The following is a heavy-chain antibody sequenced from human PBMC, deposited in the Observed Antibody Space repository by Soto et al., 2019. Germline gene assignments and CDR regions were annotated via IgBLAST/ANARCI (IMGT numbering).Heavy chain of an antibody. CDR2: INPNSGGT. CDR1: GYTFTGYY. V-gene: IGHV1-2*04. D-gene: IGHD5-12*01. CDR3: ARDLLIGGLATRYSGMDV. J-gene: IGHJ6*02. Sequence: ASVKVSCKASGYTFTGYYMHWVRQAPGQGLEWMGWINPNSGGTNYAQKFQGWVTMTRDTSISTAYMELSRLRSDDTAVYYCARDLLIGGLATRYSGMDVWGQGTTVTVSS.